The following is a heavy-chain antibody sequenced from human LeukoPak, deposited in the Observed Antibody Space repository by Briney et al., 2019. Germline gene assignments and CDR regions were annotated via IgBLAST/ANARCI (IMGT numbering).Heavy chain of an antibody. D-gene: IGHD3-22*01. CDR3: ARDMYYYDSSGYPIADY. J-gene: IGHJ4*02. V-gene: IGHV3-20*04. Sequence: GGTLRLSCAASGFTFNDYGMSWVRQAPGKGLEWVSGINWNGGSTGYADSVKGRFTISRDNAKNFLYLQMNSLRAEDTALYYCARDMYYYDSSGYPIADYWGQGTLVTVSS. CDR1: GFTFNDYG. CDR2: INWNGGST.